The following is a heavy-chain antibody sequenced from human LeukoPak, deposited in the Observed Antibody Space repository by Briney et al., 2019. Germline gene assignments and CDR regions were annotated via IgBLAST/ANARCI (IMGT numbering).Heavy chain of an antibody. CDR1: GDTFSSYA. D-gene: IGHD5-24*01. J-gene: IGHJ4*02. Sequence: GSSVKVTCKASGDTFSSYAISWVRQAPGQGLEWMGGIIPIFGTANYAQKFQGRVTITADESTSTAYMELSSLRSEDTAVYYCARFKVEMATITPDYWGQGTLVTVSS. CDR3: ARFKVEMATITPDY. CDR2: IIPIFGTA. V-gene: IGHV1-69*01.